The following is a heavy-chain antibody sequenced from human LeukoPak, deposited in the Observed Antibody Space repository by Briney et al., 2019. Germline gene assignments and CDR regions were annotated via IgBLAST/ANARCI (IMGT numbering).Heavy chain of an antibody. D-gene: IGHD6-19*01. CDR2: IRSSGTDI. CDR1: GFTFSSYA. V-gene: IGHV3-21*01. CDR3: ARGVPASVAGSFDY. J-gene: IGHJ4*02. Sequence: GGSLRLSCSASGFTFSSYAMHWVRQTPGKGLEWVSSIRSSGTDIYYADSVKGRFTMFRDNAKNSLYLQMNSLRVEDTAVYYCARGVPASVAGSFDYWGQGTLVTVSS.